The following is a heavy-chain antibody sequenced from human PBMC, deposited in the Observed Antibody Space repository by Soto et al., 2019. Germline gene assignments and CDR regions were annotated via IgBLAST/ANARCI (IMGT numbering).Heavy chain of an antibody. J-gene: IGHJ4*02. D-gene: IGHD6-19*01. Sequence: SLRLSCAASGFTFSSYWMHWVRQAPGKGLEWVSRMNMDGNRISYANSVKGRFTISRDNSKNTLYLQMGSLRPEDLAVYYCVRGGSSGWQGTYWGQGTLVTVSS. CDR3: VRGGSSGWQGTY. CDR1: GFTFSSYW. V-gene: IGHV3-74*01. CDR2: MNMDGNRI.